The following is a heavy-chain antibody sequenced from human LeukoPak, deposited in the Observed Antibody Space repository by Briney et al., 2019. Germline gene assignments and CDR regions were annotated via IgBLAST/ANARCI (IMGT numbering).Heavy chain of an antibody. CDR3: AKFSAAALVPPDY. D-gene: IGHD6-13*01. CDR1: GFTFSTYG. CDR2: MWYDGSNK. V-gene: IGHV3-30*02. Sequence: GGSLRLSCAASGFTFSTYGMHWVRQAPGKGLEWVAFMWYDGSNKYYADSVKGRFTISRDNSKNTLYLQMNSLRAEDTAVYYCAKFSAAALVPPDYWGQGTLVTVSS. J-gene: IGHJ4*02.